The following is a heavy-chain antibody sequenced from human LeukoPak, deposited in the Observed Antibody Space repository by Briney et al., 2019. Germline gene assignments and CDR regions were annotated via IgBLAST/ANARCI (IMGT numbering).Heavy chain of an antibody. CDR3: ARGYSYGYASVAVGH. CDR1: GFTFSSYS. CDR2: ISGGSTYI. J-gene: IGHJ4*02. V-gene: IGHV3-21*01. Sequence: PGGSLRLSCAASGFTFSSYSMTWVRQAPGKGLEWVSSISGGSTYIYYADSVKGRFTISRDNAKNSLYLQMNSLRAEDTAVYFCARGYSYGYASVAVGHWGQGTLVTVSS. D-gene: IGHD5-18*01.